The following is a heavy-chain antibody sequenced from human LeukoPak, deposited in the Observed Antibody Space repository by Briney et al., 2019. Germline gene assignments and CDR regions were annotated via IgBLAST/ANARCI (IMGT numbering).Heavy chain of an antibody. CDR2: ISAYNGNT. J-gene: IGHJ4*02. D-gene: IGHD4-17*01. Sequence: GASVKVFCKASGYTFTSYGISWVRQAPGQGLEWMGWISAYNGNTNYAQKLQGRVTMTTDTSTSTAYMELRSLRSDDTAVYYCASMGRPYGDPQYYFDYWGQGTLVTVSS. V-gene: IGHV1-18*01. CDR3: ASMGRPYGDPQYYFDY. CDR1: GYTFTSYG.